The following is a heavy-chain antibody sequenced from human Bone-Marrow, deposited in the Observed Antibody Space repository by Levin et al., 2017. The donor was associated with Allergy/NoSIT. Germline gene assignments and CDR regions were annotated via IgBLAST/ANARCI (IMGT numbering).Heavy chain of an antibody. CDR3: ASHSSGWYYVDY. CDR1: GFTFSSYS. D-gene: IGHD6-19*01. J-gene: IGHJ4*02. CDR2: ISSSSSYI. Sequence: GGSLRLSCAASGFTFSSYSMNWVRQAPGKGLEWVSSISSSSSYIYYADSVKGRFTISRDNAKNSLYLQMNSLRAEDTAVYYCASHSSGWYYVDYWGQGTLVTVSS. V-gene: IGHV3-21*01.